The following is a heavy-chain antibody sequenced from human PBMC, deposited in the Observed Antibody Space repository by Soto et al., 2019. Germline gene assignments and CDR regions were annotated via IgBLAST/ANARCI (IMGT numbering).Heavy chain of an antibody. J-gene: IGHJ4*02. CDR2: IYYSGST. Sequence: SETLSLTCTVSGGSISTYYWSWIRQPPGKGLEWIGYIYYSGSTRYNPSLKSRVTISVDTSKNQFSLKLSSVTAADTAVYYCARERSLDGSGSYYKGTQDYFDYWGQGTLVTVSS. CDR3: ARERSLDGSGSYYKGTQDYFDY. CDR1: GGSISTYY. V-gene: IGHV4-59*01. D-gene: IGHD3-10*01.